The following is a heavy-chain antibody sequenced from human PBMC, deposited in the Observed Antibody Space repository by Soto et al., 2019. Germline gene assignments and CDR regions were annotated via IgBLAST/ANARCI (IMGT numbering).Heavy chain of an antibody. Sequence: ESGGGLIQPGGSLRLSCTASGLSVRNNYMSWVRQAPGMGLEWVSVIYNDGTTYYADSVKGRFTISRDTSKNTLSLQMDSLRAEDTAVYYCVRPLPSGRNYGMDVWGQGTMVTVSS. D-gene: IGHD3-10*01. CDR2: IYNDGTT. CDR1: GLSVRNNY. CDR3: VRPLPSGRNYGMDV. V-gene: IGHV3-53*01. J-gene: IGHJ6*02.